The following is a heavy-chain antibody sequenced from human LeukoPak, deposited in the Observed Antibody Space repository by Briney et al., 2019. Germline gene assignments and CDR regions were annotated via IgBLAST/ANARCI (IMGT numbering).Heavy chain of an antibody. D-gene: IGHD4-23*01. CDR1: GYTFTSYG. CDR3: ARMVSGFSYGGWYYFDY. J-gene: IGHJ4*02. CDR2: ISAYNGNT. Sequence: ASVKVSCKASGYTFTSYGISWVRQAPGQGLEWMGWISAYNGNTNYAQKLQGRVTMTTDTSTSTAYMEPRSLRSDDTAVYYCARMVSGFSYGGWYYFDYWGQGTLVTVSS. V-gene: IGHV1-18*01.